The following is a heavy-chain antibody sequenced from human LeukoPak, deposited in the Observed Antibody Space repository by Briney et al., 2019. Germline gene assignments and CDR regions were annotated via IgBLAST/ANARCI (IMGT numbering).Heavy chain of an antibody. CDR1: GFTFSDYG. CDR3: AKEGTASKPSDLDY. CDR2: IRFDGSSK. Sequence: GGSLRLSCAASGFTFSDYGIHWVRQAPGMGLKWVAFIRFDGSSKYYTDSVKGRFTISRDNSKNTLYLQMSSLRAEDTAVYYCAKEGTASKPSDLDYWGQGTLVTVSS. D-gene: IGHD1/OR15-1a*01. J-gene: IGHJ4*02. V-gene: IGHV3-30*02.